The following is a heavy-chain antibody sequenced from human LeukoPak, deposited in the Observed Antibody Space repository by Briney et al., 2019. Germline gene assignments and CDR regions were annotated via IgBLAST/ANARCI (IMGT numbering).Heavy chain of an antibody. D-gene: IGHD2-21*01. CDR3: ARESIPYYFDY. J-gene: IGHJ4*02. CDR2: INHSGST. CDR1: GGSFSGYY. Sequence: PSETLSLTCAVYGGSFSGYYWSWIRQPPGKGLEWIGEINHSGSTNYNPSLKSRVTISVDTSKNQFSLKLSSVTTADTAVYYCARESIPYYFDYWGQGTLVAVSS. V-gene: IGHV4-34*01.